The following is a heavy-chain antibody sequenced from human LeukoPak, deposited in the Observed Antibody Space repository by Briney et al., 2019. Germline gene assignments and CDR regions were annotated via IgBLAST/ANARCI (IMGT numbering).Heavy chain of an antibody. CDR1: GGSISSYY. J-gene: IGHJ4*02. Sequence: PSETLSLTCTVSGGSISSYYWSWIRQPPGKGLEWIGYIYYSGSTNYNPSLKSRVTISIDTSKNQFSLKLSSVTAADTAVYYCARAEYSSSWLPFDYWGQGTLVTASS. D-gene: IGHD6-13*01. CDR2: IYYSGST. V-gene: IGHV4-59*01. CDR3: ARAEYSSSWLPFDY.